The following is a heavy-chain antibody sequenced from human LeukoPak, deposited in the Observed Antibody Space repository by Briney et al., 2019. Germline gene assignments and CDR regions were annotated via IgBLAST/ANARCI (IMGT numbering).Heavy chain of an antibody. J-gene: IGHJ5*02. D-gene: IGHD3-16*02. CDR2: ISGSGGST. V-gene: IGHV3-23*01. Sequence: GGSLRLSCAASGFTFSSYGMSWVRQAPGKGLEWVSAISGSGGSTYYADSVKGRFTISRDNSKNTLYLQMNSLRAEDTAVYYCARDRYYDYVWGSYRSSWWFDPWGQGTLVTVSS. CDR1: GFTFSSYG. CDR3: ARDRYYDYVWGSYRSSWWFDP.